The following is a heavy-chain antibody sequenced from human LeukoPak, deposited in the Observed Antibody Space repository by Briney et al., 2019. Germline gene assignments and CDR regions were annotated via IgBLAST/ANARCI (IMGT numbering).Heavy chain of an antibody. CDR3: AKDEQWLVRHYYGMDV. CDR2: ISYDGSNK. V-gene: IGHV3-30*18. D-gene: IGHD6-19*01. J-gene: IGHJ6*02. CDR1: GFTFSSYG. Sequence: PGGSLRLSCAASGFTFSSYGMPWVRQAPGKGLEWVAAISYDGSNKYYADSVKGRFTISRDNSKNTLYLQMNSLRAEDTAVYYCAKDEQWLVRHYYGMDVWGQGTTVTVSS.